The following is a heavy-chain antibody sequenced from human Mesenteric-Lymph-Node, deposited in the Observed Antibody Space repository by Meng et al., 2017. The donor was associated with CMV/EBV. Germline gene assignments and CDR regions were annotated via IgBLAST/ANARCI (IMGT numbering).Heavy chain of an antibody. Sequence: ESLKISCTVSGGSTSRDYWNWIRQPPGKGLEWIGYIYYSGSTNYNPSLKSRVTISVGTSKNQFSLKLRSVTAADTAVYYCARTDCSSSSCSIDYWGQGTLVTVSS. J-gene: IGHJ4*02. CDR2: IYYSGST. CDR1: GGSTSRDY. D-gene: IGHD2-2*01. CDR3: ARTDCSSSSCSIDY. V-gene: IGHV4-59*01.